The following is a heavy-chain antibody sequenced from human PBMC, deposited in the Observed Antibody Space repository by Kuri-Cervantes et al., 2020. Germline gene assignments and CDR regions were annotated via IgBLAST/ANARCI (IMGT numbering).Heavy chain of an antibody. CDR1: GFTFSSYG. J-gene: IGHJ6*02. CDR2: IYSGGST. Sequence: GESLKISCAASGFTFSSYGMHWVRQAPGKGLEWVSVIYSGGSTYYADSVKGRFTISRDNSKNTLYLQMNSLRAEDTAVYYCASGPPYDFWSGYYYYYYGMDVWGQGTTVTVSS. CDR3: ASGPPYDFWSGYYYYYYGMDV. D-gene: IGHD3-3*01. V-gene: IGHV3-66*01.